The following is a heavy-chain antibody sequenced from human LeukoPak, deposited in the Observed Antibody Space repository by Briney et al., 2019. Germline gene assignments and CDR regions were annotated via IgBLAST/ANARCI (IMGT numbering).Heavy chain of an antibody. CDR1: GLSLNSYA. Sequence: GGSLRLSCTASGLSLNSYAMSWVRQVPGEGLEWVSASSSSDDGKWYAESVRGRFTISRDTSKNTVYLQMNSLRVEDAGVYYCAKAPVTSCRGAFCYPFDYWGHGTLVTASS. CDR3: AKAPVTSCRGAFCYPFDY. J-gene: IGHJ4*01. V-gene: IGHV3-23*01. D-gene: IGHD2-21*01. CDR2: SSSSDDGK.